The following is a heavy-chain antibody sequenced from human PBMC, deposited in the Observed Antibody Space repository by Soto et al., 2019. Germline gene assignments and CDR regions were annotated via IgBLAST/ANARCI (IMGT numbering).Heavy chain of an antibody. CDR1: GGSISSYNW. Sequence: QVQLQESGPGLVKTSGTLSLTCVVSGGSISSYNWWSWVRQPPGKGLEWIGEIYHSGSTNYNPSLKSRVTISVDKSKNQFSLKLSSVTAADTAVYYCASNYYGSGSNNYGMDVWGQGTTVTVSS. J-gene: IGHJ6*02. D-gene: IGHD3-10*01. CDR2: IYHSGST. CDR3: ASNYYGSGSNNYGMDV. V-gene: IGHV4-4*02.